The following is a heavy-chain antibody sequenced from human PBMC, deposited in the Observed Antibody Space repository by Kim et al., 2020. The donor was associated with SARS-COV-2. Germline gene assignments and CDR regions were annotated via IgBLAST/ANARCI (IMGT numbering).Heavy chain of an antibody. CDR3: AKATVRIVATTRHYFDY. CDR2: ISGSGGST. CDR1: GFTFSSYA. J-gene: IGHJ4*02. D-gene: IGHD5-12*01. V-gene: IGHV3-23*01. Sequence: GGSLRLSCAASGFTFSSYAMSWVRQAPGKGLEWVSAISGSGGSTYYADSVKGRFTISRDNSKNTLYLQMNSLRAEDTAVYYCAKATVRIVATTRHYFDYWGQGTLVTVSS.